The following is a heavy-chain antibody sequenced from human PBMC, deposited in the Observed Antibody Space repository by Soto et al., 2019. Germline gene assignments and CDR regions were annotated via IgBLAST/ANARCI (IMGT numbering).Heavy chain of an antibody. CDR2: IIPILGIA. CDR1: GGTFSSYT. V-gene: IGHV1-69*02. J-gene: IGHJ4*02. Sequence: QVQLVQSGAEVKKPGSSVKVSCKASGGTFSSYTISWVRQAPRQGPEWMGRIIPILGIANYAQKFQGRVTITADKSTSTAYMELSSLRSEDTAVYYCARAPDYYGSVYYFDYWGQGTLVTVSS. CDR3: ARAPDYYGSVYYFDY. D-gene: IGHD3-10*01.